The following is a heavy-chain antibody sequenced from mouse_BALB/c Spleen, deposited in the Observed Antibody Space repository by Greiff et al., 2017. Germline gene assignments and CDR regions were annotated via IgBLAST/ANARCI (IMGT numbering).Heavy chain of an antibody. V-gene: IGHV14-3*02. Sequence: EVQLQQSGAELVKPGASVKLSCTASGFNIKDTYMHWVKQRPEQGLEWIGRIDPANGNTKYDPKFQGKATITADTSSNTAYLQLSSLTSEDTAVYYYARSYGHAMDYWGQGTSVTVSS. CDR2: IDPANGNT. D-gene: IGHD1-1*01. J-gene: IGHJ4*01. CDR1: GFNIKDTY. CDR3: ARSYGHAMDY.